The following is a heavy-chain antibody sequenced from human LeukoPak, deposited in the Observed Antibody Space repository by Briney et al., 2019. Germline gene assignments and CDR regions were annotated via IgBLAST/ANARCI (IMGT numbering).Heavy chain of an antibody. V-gene: IGHV6-1*01. CDR3: ARGDGPIHGRYYFDY. CDR1: GDSVSGKSVA. J-gene: IGHJ4*02. Sequence: SQTLSLTCAISGDSVSGKSVAWNWIRQSPSRGLEWLGRTFYRSKWSSEYATSMKGRITINPDTSKNRFSLQLISVTPGDTAVYYCARGDGPIHGRYYFDYWGQGTLITVSS. D-gene: IGHD3-10*01. CDR2: TFYRSKWSS.